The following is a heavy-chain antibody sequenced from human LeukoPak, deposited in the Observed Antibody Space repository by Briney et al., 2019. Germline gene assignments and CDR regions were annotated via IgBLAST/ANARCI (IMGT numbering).Heavy chain of an antibody. D-gene: IGHD1-7*01. CDR3: AKAPLSRITGTTTDY. CDR2: ISSSSSYI. CDR1: GFTFSSYS. V-gene: IGHV3-21*04. Sequence: GGSLRLSCAASGFTFSSYSMNWVRQAPGKGLEWVSSISSSSSYIYYADSVKGRFTISRDNSKNTLYLQMNSLRAEDTAVYYCAKAPLSRITGTTTDYWGQGTLVTVTS. J-gene: IGHJ4*02.